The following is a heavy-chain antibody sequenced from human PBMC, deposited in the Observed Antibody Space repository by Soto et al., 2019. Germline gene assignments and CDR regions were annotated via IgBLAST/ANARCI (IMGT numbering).Heavy chain of an antibody. CDR1: GGSISSGGYS. CDR2: IYHSGST. V-gene: IGHV4-30-2*01. D-gene: IGHD3-10*01. J-gene: IGHJ5*02. CDR3: ARGALMVRGVIIHRNWFDP. Sequence: SETLSLTCAVSGGSISSGGYSWSWIRQPPGKGLEWIGYIYHSGSTYYNPSLKSRVTISVDRSKNQFSLKLSSVTAADTAVYYCARGALMVRGVIIHRNWFDPWGQGTLFTVSS.